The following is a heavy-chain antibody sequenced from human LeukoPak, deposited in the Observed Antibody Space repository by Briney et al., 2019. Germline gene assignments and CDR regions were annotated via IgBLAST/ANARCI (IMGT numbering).Heavy chain of an antibody. J-gene: IGHJ6*03. CDR3: ARVTNIVVVPAAILYYYYYMDV. CDR2: INHSGST. V-gene: IGHV4-34*01. D-gene: IGHD2-2*02. Sequence: SETLSLTSAVYGGSFSGYYWSWIRQPPGKGLEWIGEINHSGSTNYNPSLKSRVTISVDTSKNQFSLKLSSVTAADTAVYYCARVTNIVVVPAAILYYYYYMDVWGKGTTVTVSS. CDR1: GGSFSGYY.